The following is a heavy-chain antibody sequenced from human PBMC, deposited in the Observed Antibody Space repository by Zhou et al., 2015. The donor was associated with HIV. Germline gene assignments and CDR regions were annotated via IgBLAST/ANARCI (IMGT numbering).Heavy chain of an antibody. V-gene: IGHV1-69*04. Sequence: LVQSGTEVRKPGSSVNVSCKASGGTFSGSDISWVRQAPGQGLEWMGSITPMFDIETYAEKFRARLTITVDKSTSAAYMELSSLTSEDAAVYYCAKSSADSDYAFDTWGQGTQVVVSS. CDR3: AKSSADSDYAFDT. D-gene: IGHD3-22*01. CDR1: GGTFSGSD. J-gene: IGHJ3*02. CDR2: ITPMFDIE.